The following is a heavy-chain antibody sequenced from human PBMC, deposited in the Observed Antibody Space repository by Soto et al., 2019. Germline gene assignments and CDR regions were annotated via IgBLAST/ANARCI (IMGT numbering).Heavy chain of an antibody. CDR1: GYTLTELS. Sequence: ASVKVSCKVSGYTLTELSMHWVRQAPGKGLEWMGGFDPEDGETIYAQKFQGRVTMTEDTSTDTAYMELSSLRSEDTAVYYCARDPSMVRGPKFDPWGQGTLVTVSS. J-gene: IGHJ5*02. D-gene: IGHD3-10*01. CDR2: FDPEDGET. V-gene: IGHV1-24*01. CDR3: ARDPSMVRGPKFDP.